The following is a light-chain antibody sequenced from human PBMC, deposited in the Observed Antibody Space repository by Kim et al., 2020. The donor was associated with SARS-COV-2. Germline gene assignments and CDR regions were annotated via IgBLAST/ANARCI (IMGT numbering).Light chain of an antibody. CDR2: VVT. Sequence: QSALTQPASVSGSPGQSITISCTGTSSDVGGYNYVSWYQQHPGKAPQLMIYVVTNRPSGVSNRFSGSKSGNTASLTISGLQAEDEADYYCSSYTISGTVLFGGGTQLTVL. J-gene: IGLJ2*01. V-gene: IGLV2-14*03. CDR1: SSDVGGYNY. CDR3: SSYTISGTVL.